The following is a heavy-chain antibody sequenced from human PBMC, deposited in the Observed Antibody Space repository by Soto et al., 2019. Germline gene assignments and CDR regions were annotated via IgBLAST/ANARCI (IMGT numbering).Heavy chain of an antibody. CDR1: GGSFSGYY. CDR3: AGPKKPWIQLWLLPPRGLVFDD. Sequence: PSETLSLTCAVYGGSFSGYYWSWIRQPPGKGLEWIGEINHSGSTNYNPSLKSRVTISVDTSKNQFSLKLSSVTAADTAVYYCAGPKKPWIQLWLLPPRGLVFDDWGQGTRVTVAS. J-gene: IGHJ4*02. V-gene: IGHV4-34*01. CDR2: INHSGST. D-gene: IGHD5-18*01.